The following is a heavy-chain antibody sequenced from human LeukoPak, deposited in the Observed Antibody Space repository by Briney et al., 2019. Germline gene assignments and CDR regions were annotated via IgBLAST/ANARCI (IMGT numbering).Heavy chain of an antibody. J-gene: IGHJ5*02. CDR2: ISAYNGNT. CDR1: GYTFTSYG. V-gene: IGHV1-18*01. D-gene: IGHD3-10*01. CDR3: ARVGGGKLLWFGELWGSDNWFDP. Sequence: ASVKVSCKASGYTFTSYGISWVRQAPGQGLEWMGWISAYNGNTNYAQKLQGRVTMTTDTSTSTAYMELRSLRSDDTAVYYCARVGGGKLLWFGELWGSDNWFDPWGQGTLVTVSS.